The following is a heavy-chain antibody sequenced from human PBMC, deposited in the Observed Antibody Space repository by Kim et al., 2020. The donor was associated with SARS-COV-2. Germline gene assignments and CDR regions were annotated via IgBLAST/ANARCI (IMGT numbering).Heavy chain of an antibody. D-gene: IGHD6-13*01. J-gene: IGHJ6*02. CDR3: ARAQGGAAAGTGYYYGMDV. V-gene: IGHV3-13*05. CDR2: IGTAGDP. CDR1: GFTFSSYD. Sequence: LSLTCAASGFTFSSYDMHWVRQATGKGLEWVSAIGTAGDPYYPGSVKGRFTISRENAKNSLYLQMNSLRAGDTAVYYCARAQGGAAAGTGYYYGMDVWGQGTTVTVSS.